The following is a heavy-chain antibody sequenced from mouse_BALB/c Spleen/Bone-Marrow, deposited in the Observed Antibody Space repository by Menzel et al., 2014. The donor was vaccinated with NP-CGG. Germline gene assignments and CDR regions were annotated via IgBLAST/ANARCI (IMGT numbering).Heavy chain of an antibody. J-gene: IGHJ2*01. Sequence: VQLQQSGAELVKPGASVKLSCTASGFNIKDTYMHWVKQRPEQGLEWIGRIDPANGNTKYDPKFQGRATITADTSSNTAYLQLSSLTSEDTAVYYCARYYYGYYFDYWGQGTTLTVSS. D-gene: IGHD1-1*01. CDR2: IDPANGNT. CDR3: ARYYYGYYFDY. V-gene: IGHV14-3*02. CDR1: GFNIKDTY.